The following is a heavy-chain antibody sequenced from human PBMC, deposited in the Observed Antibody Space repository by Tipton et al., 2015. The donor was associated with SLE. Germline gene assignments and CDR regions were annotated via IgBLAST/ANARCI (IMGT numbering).Heavy chain of an antibody. V-gene: IGHV3-74*01. CDR2: INTDGSNT. D-gene: IGHD1-26*01. Sequence: SLRLSCAASGFTFSSYWMHWVRQAPGKGLVWVSRINTDGSNTNYADSVKGRFTISRDNAKNTLYLQMNSLRAEDTAVYYCAKDGTRGYYYYGMDVWGQGTTVTVSS. CDR3: AKDGTRGYYYYGMDV. CDR1: GFTFSSYW. J-gene: IGHJ6*02.